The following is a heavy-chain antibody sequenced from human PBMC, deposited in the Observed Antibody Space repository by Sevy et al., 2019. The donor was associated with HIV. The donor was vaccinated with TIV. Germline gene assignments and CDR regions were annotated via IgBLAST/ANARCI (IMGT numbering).Heavy chain of an antibody. D-gene: IGHD3-10*01. Sequence: SETLSLTCTVSGGSVSSGSYYWSWIRQPPGKGLEWIGYIYYSGSTNYNPSLKSRVTISVDTSKNQFSLKLSSVTAADTAVYYCARDRGCITMVQGNNWFDPWGQGTLVTVSS. CDR3: ARDRGCITMVQGNNWFDP. V-gene: IGHV4-61*01. CDR1: GGSVSSGSYY. CDR2: IYYSGST. J-gene: IGHJ5*02.